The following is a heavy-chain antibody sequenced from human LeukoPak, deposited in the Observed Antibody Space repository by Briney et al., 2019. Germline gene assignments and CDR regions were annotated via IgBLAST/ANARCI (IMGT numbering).Heavy chain of an antibody. V-gene: IGHV3-33*01. D-gene: IGHD2-2*01. CDR1: GFTFSSYG. Sequence: GRSLRLSCAASGFTFSSYGMHWVRQAPGKGLEWVAVIWYDGSNKYYADSVKGRFTISRDNSKSTLYLQMNSLRAEDTAVYYCARDSKDIVIVPAAIRDYWFDPWGQGTLVTVSS. CDR3: ARDSKDIVIVPAAIRDYWFDP. CDR2: IWYDGSNK. J-gene: IGHJ5*02.